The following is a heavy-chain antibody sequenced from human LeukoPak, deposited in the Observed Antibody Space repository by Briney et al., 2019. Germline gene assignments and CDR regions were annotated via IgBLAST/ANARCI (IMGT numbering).Heavy chain of an antibody. CDR1: GFTFSSYG. CDR2: IWYDGSNK. J-gene: IGHJ3*02. D-gene: IGHD3-16*02. CDR3: ARDRVTFGGVIVIDLLDAFDI. V-gene: IGHV3-33*01. Sequence: GGSLRLSCAASGFTFSSYGMHWVRQAPGKGLEWVAVIWYDGSNKYYADSVKGRFTISRDNSKNTLYLQMNSLRAEDTAVYYCARDRVTFGGVIVIDLLDAFDIWGQGTMVTVSS.